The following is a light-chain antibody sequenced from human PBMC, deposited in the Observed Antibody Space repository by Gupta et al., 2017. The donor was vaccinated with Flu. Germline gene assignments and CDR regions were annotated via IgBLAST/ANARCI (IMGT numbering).Light chain of an antibody. CDR1: SPNIGAGFD. V-gene: IGLV1-40*01. CDR3: QSYDTSVSAWV. Sequence: QSVLTQPPSASGAPGQRVTISCIGGSPNIGAGFDVHWYQQTPGAAPRLLIYNNDNRPSRVPDRFSGSQSSTSASLAISGLQAEDEADYYCQSYDTSVSAWVFGGGTKVTVL. CDR2: NND. J-gene: IGLJ3*02.